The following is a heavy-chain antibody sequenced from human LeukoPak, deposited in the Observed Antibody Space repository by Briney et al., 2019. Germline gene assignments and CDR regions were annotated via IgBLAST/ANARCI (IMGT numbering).Heavy chain of an antibody. D-gene: IGHD2-15*01. Sequence: ASVKVSCKASGYTFTGYYMHWVRQAPGQGLEWMGGIIPIFGTANYARKFQGRVTITADESTSTAHMELSSLRSEDTAVYYCARDTSEVVAWHYYGMDVWGQGTTVTVSS. CDR1: GYTFTGYY. CDR2: IIPIFGTA. CDR3: ARDTSEVVAWHYYGMDV. V-gene: IGHV1-69*13. J-gene: IGHJ6*02.